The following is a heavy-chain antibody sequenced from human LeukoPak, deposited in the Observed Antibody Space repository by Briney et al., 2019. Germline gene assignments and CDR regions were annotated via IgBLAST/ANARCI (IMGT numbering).Heavy chain of an antibody. CDR3: ARVVRGVVTSIWFDP. V-gene: IGHV4-59*01. CDR1: GDSLNTDY. CDR2: VASSGTS. J-gene: IGHJ5*02. D-gene: IGHD2-21*02. Sequence: SETLSLTCTVSGDSLNTDYWTWIRQTPGKELEWIGFVASSGTSNYNPSLKSRVSISIDTSKNQFSLALTSVTPADTAVYYCARVVRGVVTSIWFDPWGQGTLVSVSS.